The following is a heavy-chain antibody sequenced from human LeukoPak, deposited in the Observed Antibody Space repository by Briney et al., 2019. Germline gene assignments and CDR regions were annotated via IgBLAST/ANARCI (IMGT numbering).Heavy chain of an antibody. Sequence: SETLSLTCTVSGGSIRSYYWSWIRQPPGKGLEWIGYIYYSGSTNYNPSLKSRVTISVDMSKNQLSLKLSSVTAADTAVYYCARHVTISPDHYYYGMDVWGQGTTVTVSS. CDR2: IYYSGST. J-gene: IGHJ6*02. CDR3: ARHVTISPDHYYYGMDV. V-gene: IGHV4-59*08. D-gene: IGHD3-9*01. CDR1: GGSIRSYY.